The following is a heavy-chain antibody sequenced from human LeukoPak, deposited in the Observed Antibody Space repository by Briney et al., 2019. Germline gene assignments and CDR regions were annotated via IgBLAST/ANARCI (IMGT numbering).Heavy chain of an antibody. CDR2: IYYSGST. CDR3: ARSGYDDSSGYYYFRDDAFDI. J-gene: IGHJ3*02. CDR1: GGSISSYY. V-gene: IGHV4-59*01. D-gene: IGHD3-22*01. Sequence: SETLSLTCTVSGGSISSYYWSWIRQPPGKGLEWIGYIYYSGSTNYNPSLKSRVTISVDTSKNQFSLKLSSVTAADTAVYYCARSGYDDSSGYYYFRDDAFDIWGQGTMVTVSS.